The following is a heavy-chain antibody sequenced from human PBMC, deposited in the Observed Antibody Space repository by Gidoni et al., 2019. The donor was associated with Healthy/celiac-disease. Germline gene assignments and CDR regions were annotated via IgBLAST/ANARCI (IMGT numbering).Heavy chain of an antibody. CDR3: ARGGMEDEQGAPDY. D-gene: IGHD1-26*01. CDR1: GGSVSSGRYY. Sequence: QVQLQESGPGLVKPSETLSLTCTVPGGSVSSGRYYWSWIRQPPGKGLEWIGYIYYSGSTNYNPSLKSRVTISVDTSKNQFSLKLSSVTAADTAVYYCARGGMEDEQGAPDYWGQGTLVTVSS. CDR2: IYYSGST. J-gene: IGHJ4*02. V-gene: IGHV4-61*01.